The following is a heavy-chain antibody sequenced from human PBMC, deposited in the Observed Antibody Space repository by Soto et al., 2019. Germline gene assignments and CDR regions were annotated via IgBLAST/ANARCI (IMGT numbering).Heavy chain of an antibody. CDR1: GGSISSYY. D-gene: IGHD4-17*01. J-gene: IGHJ4*02. V-gene: IGHV4-59*08. CDR2: IYYSGST. Sequence: PSETLSLTCTVSGGSISSYYWSWIRQPPGKGLEWIGYIYYSGSTNYNPSLKSRVTISVDTSKNQLSLKLSSVTAADTAVYYCARRYGYYFEYSGQGTLVTVSS. CDR3: ARRYGYYFEY.